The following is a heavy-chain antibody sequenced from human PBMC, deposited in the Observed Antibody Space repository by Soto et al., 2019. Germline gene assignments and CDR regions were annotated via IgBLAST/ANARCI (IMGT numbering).Heavy chain of an antibody. J-gene: IGHJ4*02. CDR1: GFSLSTNGMC. Sequence: SGPTLVNPTQTLTLTCTFSGFSLSTNGMCLNWIRQPPGKALEWLARIDWVDHVFYTTSLKTRLTISKETSKNQVVLSMTNMDPVDTATYYCVRINQSGGWYVFDQWGQGTLVTVSS. V-gene: IGHV2-70*17. CDR2: IDWVDHV. CDR3: VRINQSGGWYVFDQ. D-gene: IGHD2-15*01.